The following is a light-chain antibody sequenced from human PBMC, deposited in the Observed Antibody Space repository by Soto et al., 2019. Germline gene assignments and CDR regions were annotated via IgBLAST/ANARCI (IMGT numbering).Light chain of an antibody. CDR1: SSDVGGYNY. CDR3: SSCTSSSLYV. Sequence: QSALTQPASVSGSPGQSSTISCTGTSSDVGGYNYVSWYQQHPGKAPKLMIYDVSNRPSGVSNRFSGSKSGNTASLTISGLQAEDEADYYCSSCTSSSLYVFGTGNKVTVL. J-gene: IGLJ1*01. CDR2: DVS. V-gene: IGLV2-14*01.